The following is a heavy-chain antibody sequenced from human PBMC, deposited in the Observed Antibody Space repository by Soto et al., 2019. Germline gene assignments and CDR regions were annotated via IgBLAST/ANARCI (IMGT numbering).Heavy chain of an antibody. Sequence: GASVKVSCKASGGTFSSYAISWVRQAPGQGLEWMGGIIPIFGTANYAQKFQGRVTITADKSTSTAYMELSSLRSDDTAVYYCAIMGGDTTPDGRYYYNNDMDVWGQGTTVTVSS. D-gene: IGHD2-15*01. CDR2: IIPIFGTA. J-gene: IGHJ6*02. CDR3: AIMGGDTTPDGRYYYNNDMDV. V-gene: IGHV1-69*06. CDR1: GGTFSSYA.